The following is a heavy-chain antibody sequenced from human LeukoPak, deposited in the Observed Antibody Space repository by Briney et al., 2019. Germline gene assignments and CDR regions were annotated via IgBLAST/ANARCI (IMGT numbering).Heavy chain of an antibody. CDR2: ISSSGGST. Sequence: GGSLRLSCAGSGSTFRNYAMSWVRQSPGKGLGRGSVISSSGGSTYYADSVKGRFTISRDNSKNTLYLQMNSLRAEDTAVYYCAKDESSGYYYFDHWGQGTLVTVSS. J-gene: IGHJ4*02. CDR1: GSTFRNYA. CDR3: AKDESSGYYYFDH. V-gene: IGHV3-23*01. D-gene: IGHD3-22*01.